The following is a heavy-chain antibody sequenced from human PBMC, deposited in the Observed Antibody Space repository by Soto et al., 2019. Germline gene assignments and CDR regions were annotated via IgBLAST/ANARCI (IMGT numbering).Heavy chain of an antibody. CDR2: IYWDDDK. V-gene: IGHV2-5*02. CDR3: AHLVVAVVTYYFDY. CDR1: GFSLSTSGVG. J-gene: IGHJ4*02. Sequence: QITLKESGPTLVKPTQTLTLTCTFSGFSLSTSGVGVGWIRQPPGKALEWLAFIYWDDDKRYSPSLKSRLTIIKDTSKTQVVLRMTNMDPVDTATYNCAHLVVAVVTYYFDYWGQGTLVTVSS. D-gene: IGHD5-18*01.